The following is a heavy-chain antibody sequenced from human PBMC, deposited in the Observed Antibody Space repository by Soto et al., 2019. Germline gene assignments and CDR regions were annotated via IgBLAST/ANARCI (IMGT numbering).Heavy chain of an antibody. CDR2: IYYSGST. V-gene: IGHV4-31*03. Sequence: SETLSLTCTVPGGSISSGGYYWSWIRQHPGKGLEWIGYIYYSGSTYYNPSLKSRVTISVDTSKNQFSLKLSSVTAADTAVYYCARASPVHWFDPWGQGTLVTVSS. CDR3: ARASPVHWFDP. CDR1: GGSISSGGYY. D-gene: IGHD1-1*01. J-gene: IGHJ5*02.